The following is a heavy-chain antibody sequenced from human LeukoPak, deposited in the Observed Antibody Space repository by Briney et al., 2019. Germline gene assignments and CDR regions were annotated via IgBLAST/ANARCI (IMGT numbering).Heavy chain of an antibody. CDR3: ARFGSGWSLDV. V-gene: IGHV4-39*07. CDR1: GGSISSRGYY. J-gene: IGHJ6*04. D-gene: IGHD6-19*01. CDR2: FYYSGSS. Sequence: PSETLSLTCTVSGGSISSRGYYWGWIRQPPGKGLEWIGSFYYSGSSHYNPSLKSRVTISGDTSKNQFSLKLSSVTAADTALYFCARFGSGWSLDVWGMGTTVVVSS.